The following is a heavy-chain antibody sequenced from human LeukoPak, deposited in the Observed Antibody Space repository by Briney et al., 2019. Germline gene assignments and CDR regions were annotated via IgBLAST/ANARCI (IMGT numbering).Heavy chain of an antibody. CDR1: GFTFSSYT. CDR2: IGTSSTTI. CDR3: ARFAAGGSYYYYMDV. D-gene: IGHD6-25*01. J-gene: IGHJ6*03. Sequence: PGGSLRLSCAASGFTFSSYTMNWARQPPGEGLEWVSNIGTSSTTIYYADSVKGRFTISRDNAKNSLYLKMNSLRADDTAVYYCARFAAGGSYYYYMDVWGKGTTVTVSS. V-gene: IGHV3-48*01.